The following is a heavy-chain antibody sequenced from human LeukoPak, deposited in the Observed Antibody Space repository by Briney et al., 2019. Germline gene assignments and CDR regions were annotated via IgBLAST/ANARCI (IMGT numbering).Heavy chain of an antibody. CDR1: GLTFENFA. V-gene: IGHV3-23*05. CDR3: AKTRGSGSHTQYHFDK. D-gene: IGHD1-26*01. Sequence: GGSLSLSCKVSGLTFENFAMTWVRQGPGKGLEWVSTILRSGSPYYADSVKGRLTISRDNSKDTVYLQMNSLRVEDTALYYCAKTRGSGSHTQYHFDKWGQGTLVTVSS. J-gene: IGHJ4*02. CDR2: ILRSGSP.